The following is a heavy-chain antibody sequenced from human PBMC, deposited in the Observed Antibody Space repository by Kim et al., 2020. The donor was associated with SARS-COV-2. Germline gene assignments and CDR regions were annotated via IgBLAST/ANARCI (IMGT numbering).Heavy chain of an antibody. D-gene: IGHD3-10*01. V-gene: IGHV4-31*03. CDR3: ARDRPIYYGSGSPYYYGMDV. Sequence: SETLSLTCTVSGGSISSGGYYWSWIRQHPGKGLEWIGYIYYSGSTYYNPSLKSRVTISVDTSKNQFSLKLSSVTAADTAVYYCARDRPIYYGSGSPYYYGMDVWGQGTTVTVSS. CDR2: IYYSGST. J-gene: IGHJ6*02. CDR1: GGSISSGGYY.